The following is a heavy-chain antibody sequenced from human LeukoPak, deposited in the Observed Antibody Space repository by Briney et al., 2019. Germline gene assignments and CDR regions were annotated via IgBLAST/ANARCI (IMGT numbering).Heavy chain of an antibody. J-gene: IGHJ4*02. D-gene: IGHD6-19*01. CDR2: INHSGST. CDR1: GGSFSGYY. Sequence: SETLSLTCAVYGGSFSGYYWSWIRQPPGKGLEWIGEINHSGSTNYNPSLKSRVTISVDTSKNQFSLKLSSVTAADTAVYYCARGRYSSGWPFDYWGQGTLVTVSS. V-gene: IGHV4-34*01. CDR3: ARGRYSSGWPFDY.